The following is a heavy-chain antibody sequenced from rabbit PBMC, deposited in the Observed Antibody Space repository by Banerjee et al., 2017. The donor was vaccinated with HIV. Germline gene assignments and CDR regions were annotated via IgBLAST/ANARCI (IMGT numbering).Heavy chain of an antibody. V-gene: IGHV1S40*01. CDR2: IYAGSSGRT. Sequence: QSLQESGGGLFQTGGSLTLTCTASGFSFSNKYVMCWVRQAPGKGLEWIACIYAGSSGRTAYASWAKGRFTISKTSSTTVTLQMTSLTAADTATYFCARDLAGVTGWNFGLWGPGTLVTVS. CDR3: ARDLAGVTGWNFGL. CDR1: GFSFSNKYV. D-gene: IGHD4-1*01. J-gene: IGHJ4*01.